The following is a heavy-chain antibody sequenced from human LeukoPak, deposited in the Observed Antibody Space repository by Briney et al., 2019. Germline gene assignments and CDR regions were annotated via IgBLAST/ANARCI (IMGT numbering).Heavy chain of an antibody. D-gene: IGHD6-19*01. CDR1: GGSISSYY. J-gene: IGHJ4*02. CDR3: ARGRAGTGSLDY. V-gene: IGHV4-4*07. Sequence: SETLSLTCSVSGGSISSYYWSWIRQPAGKGLEWIGRIYTSGSTNYNPSLTSRVTMSIDTSKNQFSLKLSSVTAADTAVYYCARGRAGTGSLDYWGQGTLVTVSS. CDR2: IYTSGST.